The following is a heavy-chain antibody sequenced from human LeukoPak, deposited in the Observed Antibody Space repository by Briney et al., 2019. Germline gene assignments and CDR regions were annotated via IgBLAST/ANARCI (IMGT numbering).Heavy chain of an antibody. J-gene: IGHJ4*02. Sequence: ASVKVSCKASGYTFTGYYMHWVRQAPGQGLGWMGWINPNSGGTNYAQKFQGRVTMTRDTSISTAYMELSRLRSDDTAVYYCARDSRRITIFGVAKVFDYWGQGTLVTVSS. D-gene: IGHD3-3*01. CDR1: GYTFTGYY. CDR3: ARDSRRITIFGVAKVFDY. CDR2: INPNSGGT. V-gene: IGHV1-2*02.